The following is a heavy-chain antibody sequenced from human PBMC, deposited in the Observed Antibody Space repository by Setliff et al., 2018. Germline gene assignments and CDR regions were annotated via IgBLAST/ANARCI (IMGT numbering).Heavy chain of an antibody. J-gene: IGHJ4*02. Sequence: GGSLRLSCAASGFTFSSYGMHWVRQAPGKGLEWVAVIWYDGSNKYYADSVKGRFTISRDNSKNTLYLQMNSLRAEDTAVYYCARSLVGATTGIDYWGQGTLVTVSS. CDR2: IWYDGSNK. CDR1: GFTFSSYG. V-gene: IGHV3-33*01. D-gene: IGHD1-26*01. CDR3: ARSLVGATTGIDY.